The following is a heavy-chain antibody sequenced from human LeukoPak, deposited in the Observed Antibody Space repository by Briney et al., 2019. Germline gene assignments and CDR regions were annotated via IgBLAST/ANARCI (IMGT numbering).Heavy chain of an antibody. CDR1: GFTFSIYS. CDR3: ARVRPGYYCDY. CDR2: ISKNSDDI. V-gene: IGHV3-21*05. Sequence: GGSLRLSCVASGFTFSIYSMTWVRQAPGKGLEWVSYISKNSDDIYNADSVRGRFTISRDNAKNSLYLQMNSLRAEDTAVYYCARVRPGYYCDYWGQGILVTVSS. J-gene: IGHJ4*02.